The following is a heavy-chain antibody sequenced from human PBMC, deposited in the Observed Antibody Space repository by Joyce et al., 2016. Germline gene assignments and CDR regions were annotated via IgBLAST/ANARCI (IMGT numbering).Heavy chain of an antibody. CDR3: ATWAPTNYDFWSGYSYYFDN. D-gene: IGHD3-3*01. J-gene: IGHJ4*02. CDR2: IRASGGSP. Sequence: EVQLLESGGGLVQPGGSLRLSCAASGFTFSSYAMSWVRQAPGKGLEWLSTIRASGGSPYYAASVKGRFTISRDNSEDSLYLHMNSLRAEDTAVYYCATWAPTNYDFWSGYSYYFDNWGQGTLVTVSS. CDR1: GFTFSSYA. V-gene: IGHV3-23*01.